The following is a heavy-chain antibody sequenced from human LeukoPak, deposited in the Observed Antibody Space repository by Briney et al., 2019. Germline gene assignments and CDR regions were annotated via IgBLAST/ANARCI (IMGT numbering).Heavy chain of an antibody. CDR3: ASLLGTMDRDY. CDR2: INPNSGGT. J-gene: IGHJ4*02. Sequence: ASVKVSCKASGYTITGYYMHWVRQVPGQGLEWMGRINPNSGGTNYAQKFQGRVTMTRDTSISTAYMELSRLRSDDTAVYYCASLLGTMDRDYWGQGTLVTVSS. D-gene: IGHD1-1*01. V-gene: IGHV1-2*06. CDR1: GYTITGYY.